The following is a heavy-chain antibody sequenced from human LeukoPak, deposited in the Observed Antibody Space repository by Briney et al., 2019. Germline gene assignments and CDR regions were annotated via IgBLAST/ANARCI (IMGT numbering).Heavy chain of an antibody. CDR2: ISGSGGST. D-gene: IGHD2-2*01. V-gene: IGHV3-23*01. CDR1: GFTFSNYA. CDR3: AKSTSPLYYYYGMDL. J-gene: IGHJ6*02. Sequence: GGSLRLSCAASGFTFSNYAMSWVRQAPGKGLEWVSTISGSGGSTYYADSVKGRFTISRDNSKNTLYLQLNSLRAEDTAVYYCAKSTSPLYYYYGMDLWGQGTTVTVSS.